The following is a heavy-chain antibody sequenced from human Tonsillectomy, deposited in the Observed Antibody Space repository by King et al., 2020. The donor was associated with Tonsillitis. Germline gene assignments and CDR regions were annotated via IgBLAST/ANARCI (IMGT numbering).Heavy chain of an antibody. V-gene: IGHV1-46*01. CDR1: GYTFTSKF. J-gene: IGHJ4*02. Sequence: QLVQSGAEVKKPGASVKISCKASGYTFTSKFMHWVRQAPGQGLEWMGIINPSGGGRSYAQKFQGRVTMTRDTSTGTFYMELSGLTSEDTAAYYCARVRDGDYAAEFWVQGTLVTVSS. CDR2: INPSGGGR. CDR3: ARVRDGDYAAEF. D-gene: IGHD4-17*01.